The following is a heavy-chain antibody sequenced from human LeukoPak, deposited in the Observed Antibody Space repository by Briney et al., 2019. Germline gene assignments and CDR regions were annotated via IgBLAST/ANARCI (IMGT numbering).Heavy chain of an antibody. D-gene: IGHD5-24*01. CDR1: GGSISSYY. V-gene: IGHV4-59*12. CDR3: AKDCLRWLQLRASGYLDY. Sequence: SETLSLTCTVSGGSISSYYWSWIRQPPGKGLEWIGYIYYSGSTNYNPSLKSRVTISVDTSKNQFSLKLSSVTAADTAVYYCAKDCLRWLQLRASGYLDYWGQGTLVSDSS. J-gene: IGHJ4*02. CDR2: IYYSGST.